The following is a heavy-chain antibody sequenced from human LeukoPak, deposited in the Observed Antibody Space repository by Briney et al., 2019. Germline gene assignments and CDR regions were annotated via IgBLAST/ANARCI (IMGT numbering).Heavy chain of an antibody. J-gene: IGHJ4*02. V-gene: IGHV3-15*01. CDR1: GFTFSNAW. D-gene: IGHD3-22*01. CDR3: TTGVRDSSGYYNFDY. CDR2: IKSKTDGGTI. Sequence: GGSLRLSCAASGFTFSNAWMNWVRQSPGKGLEWVGRIKSKTDGGTIDYGAPVKGRFTISRDDSKNTLYLQMNSLKTEDTAMYHCTTGVRDSSGYYNFDYWGQGTLVTVSS.